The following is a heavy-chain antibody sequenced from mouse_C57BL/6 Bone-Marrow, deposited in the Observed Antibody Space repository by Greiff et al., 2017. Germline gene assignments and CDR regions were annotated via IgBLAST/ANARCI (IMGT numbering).Heavy chain of an antibody. V-gene: IGHV1-69*01. J-gene: IGHJ4*01. CDR2: IDPSDSYT. CDR1: GYTFTSYW. CDR3: ARAYSNSYYAMDY. D-gene: IGHD2-5*01. Sequence: QVQLQQPGAELVMPGASVKLSCKASGYTFTSYWMHWVKQRPGQGLEWSGEIDPSDSYTNYNQKFKGKSTLTVDKSSSTAYMQLSSLTSEDSAVYYCARAYSNSYYAMDYWGQGTSVTVSS.